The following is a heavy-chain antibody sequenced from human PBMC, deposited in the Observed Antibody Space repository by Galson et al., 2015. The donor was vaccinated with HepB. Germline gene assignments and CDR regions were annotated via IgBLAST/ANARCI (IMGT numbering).Heavy chain of an antibody. J-gene: IGHJ3*02. CDR3: ARHYWGYGSGSQFHAFDI. CDR2: IYPGDSDT. D-gene: IGHD3-10*01. Sequence: QSGAEVKKPGESLKISCKGSGYSFTSYWIGWVRQMPGKGLEWMGIIYPGDSDTRYSPSFQGQVTISADKSISTAYLQWSSLKASDTAMYYCARHYWGYGSGSQFHAFDIWGQGTMVTVSS. CDR1: GYSFTSYW. V-gene: IGHV5-51*01.